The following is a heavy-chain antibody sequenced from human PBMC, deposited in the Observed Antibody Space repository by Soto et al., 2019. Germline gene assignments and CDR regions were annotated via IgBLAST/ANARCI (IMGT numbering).Heavy chain of an antibody. Sequence: EVQLLESGGGLVQPGGSLRLSCAASGFTFNSYGMSWVRQAPGKGLEWVSAISGSGGNTFDADSVKGRFTISRDNSKNPLYLQMNSLRAEDTAVYFWAKNRGTPFYFDYGGQVTLVTVAS. D-gene: IGHD3-16*01. CDR3: AKNRGTPFYFDY. CDR2: ISGSGGNT. V-gene: IGHV3-23*01. CDR1: GFTFNSYG. J-gene: IGHJ4*02.